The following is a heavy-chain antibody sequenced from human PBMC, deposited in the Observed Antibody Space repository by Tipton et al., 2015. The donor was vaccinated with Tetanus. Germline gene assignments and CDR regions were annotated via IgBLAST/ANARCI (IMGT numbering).Heavy chain of an antibody. V-gene: IGHV4-59*01. Sequence: LRLSCTVSGGSISGFYWTWIRQPPGKGLEWIGYIFDTGSTNYNPSLKSRVTMSVDTSKNQFSLHLTSVTAADTAVYYCARGWGSSWYYFDNWGQGTLVTVSS. D-gene: IGHD6-13*01. J-gene: IGHJ4*02. CDR2: IFDTGST. CDR1: GGSISGFY. CDR3: ARGWGSSWYYFDN.